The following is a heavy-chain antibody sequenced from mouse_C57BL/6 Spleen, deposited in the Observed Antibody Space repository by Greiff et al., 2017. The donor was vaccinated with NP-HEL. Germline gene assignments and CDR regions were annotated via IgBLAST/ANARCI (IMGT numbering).Heavy chain of an antibody. V-gene: IGHV1-55*01. Sequence: VKLVESGAELVKPGASVKMSCKASGYTFTSYWITWVKQRPGQGLEWIGDIYPGSGSTNYNEKFKSKATLTVDTSSSTAYMQLSSLTSEDSAVYYCARDVFAYWGQGTLVTVSA. J-gene: IGHJ3*01. CDR3: ARDVFAY. CDR2: IYPGSGST. CDR1: GYTFTSYW.